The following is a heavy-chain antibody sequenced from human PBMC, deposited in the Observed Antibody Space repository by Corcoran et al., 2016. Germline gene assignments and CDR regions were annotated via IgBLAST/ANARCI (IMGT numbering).Heavy chain of an antibody. CDR1: GFTFDDCA. D-gene: IGHD5-12*01. CDR2: ISWDGGST. J-gene: IGHJ3*02. Sequence: EVQLVESGGVVVHPGGSLRLSCAASGFTFDDCAMHWVRQAPEKGLGWVTLISWDGGSTYYADSVKGRFTITRDNSKNSLYLQMNSLRAEDTALYYCEKGAQRWLQSWAFDIWGKGTMVTVSS. V-gene: IGHV3-43D*03. CDR3: EKGAQRWLQSWAFDI.